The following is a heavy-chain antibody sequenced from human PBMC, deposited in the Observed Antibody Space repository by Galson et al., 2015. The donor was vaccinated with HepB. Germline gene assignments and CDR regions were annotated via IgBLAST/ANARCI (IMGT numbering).Heavy chain of an antibody. CDR3: ARDSGKGFYNYY. D-gene: IGHD5-24*01. CDR2: INTGNGNT. CDR1: GYTFNKYA. J-gene: IGHJ4*02. V-gene: IGHV1-3*04. Sequence: SVKVSCKASGYTFNKYAIHWVRQAPGQRLEWMGWINTGNGNTQYSQRFQGRVTITRDTSASTAYMELSSLTSEDTAVYYCARDSGKGFYNYYRGQGTLVTVSS.